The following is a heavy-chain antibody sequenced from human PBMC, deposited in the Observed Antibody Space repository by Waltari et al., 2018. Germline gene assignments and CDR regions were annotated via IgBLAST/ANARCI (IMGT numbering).Heavy chain of an antibody. CDR3: ASRYSGYDSGWFDP. D-gene: IGHD5-12*01. J-gene: IGHJ5*02. CDR2: INHSEST. V-gene: IGHV4-34*01. Sequence: PPGKGLEWSGEINHSESTTNNPSLYSRVTQSLDTSKNQFSLKVSSVTAADTAVYYCASRYSGYDSGWFDPWGQGTLVTVSS.